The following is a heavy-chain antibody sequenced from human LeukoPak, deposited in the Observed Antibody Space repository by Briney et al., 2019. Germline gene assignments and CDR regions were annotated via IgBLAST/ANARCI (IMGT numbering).Heavy chain of an antibody. CDR3: ARWVVPAATYYYGMDV. V-gene: IGHV4-39*07. Sequence: PSETLSLTCTLSGGSIYTSAYYWDLIRQPPGKGLEWIGEINHSGSTNYNPSLKSRVTISVDTSKNQFSLKLSSVTAADTAVYYCARWVVPAATYYYGMDVWGQGTTVTVSS. CDR2: INHSGST. D-gene: IGHD2-2*01. J-gene: IGHJ6*02. CDR1: GGSIYTSAYY.